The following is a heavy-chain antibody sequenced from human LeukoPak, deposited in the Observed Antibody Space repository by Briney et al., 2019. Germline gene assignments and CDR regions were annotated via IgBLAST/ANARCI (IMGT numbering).Heavy chain of an antibody. V-gene: IGHV3-23*01. Sequence: GGSLRLSCAASGFTFSTYAVSWVRQAPGKGLEWVSGISGSGGSTYYAGSVKGRFTISRDNSKNTLYLQMNSLRAEDTAVYYCAKDWSGRYSGGWGVCDYWGQGTLVTVSS. CDR3: AKDWSGRYSGGWGVCDY. J-gene: IGHJ4*02. CDR2: ISGSGGST. D-gene: IGHD6-19*01. CDR1: GFTFSTYA.